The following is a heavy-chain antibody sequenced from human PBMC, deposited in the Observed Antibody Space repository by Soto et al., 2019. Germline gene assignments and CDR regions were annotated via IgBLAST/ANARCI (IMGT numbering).Heavy chain of an antibody. Sequence: SETLSLTCTVSGGSISSGDYYWSWIRQPPGKGLERIGHIYYSGSTYYNPSLKSRVTISVDTSKNQFSLKLSSVTAADTAVYYCARSNWNYGRGFDYWGQGTLVTVSS. CDR3: ARSNWNYGRGFDY. D-gene: IGHD1-7*01. CDR1: GGSISSGDYY. CDR2: IYYSGST. V-gene: IGHV4-30-4*01. J-gene: IGHJ4*02.